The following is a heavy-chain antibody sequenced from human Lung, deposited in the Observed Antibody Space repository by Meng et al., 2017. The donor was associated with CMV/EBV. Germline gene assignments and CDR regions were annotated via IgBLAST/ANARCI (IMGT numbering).Heavy chain of an antibody. CDR1: GFTFSSYS. CDR2: ISSSSSYI. D-gene: IGHD3-22*01. V-gene: IGHV3-21*01. J-gene: IGHJ4*01. Sequence: GESXKISCAASGFTFSSYSMNWVRQAPGKGLEWVSSISSSSSYIYYADSVKGRFTISRDNAKNSLYLQMNSLRAEDTAVYYCAWTMIVGYDYWGQGTRVTSAS. CDR3: AWTMIVGYDY.